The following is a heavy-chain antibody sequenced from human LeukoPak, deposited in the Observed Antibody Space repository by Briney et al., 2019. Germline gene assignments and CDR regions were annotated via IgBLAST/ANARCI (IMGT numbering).Heavy chain of an antibody. CDR3: ARGNDYDWRSIDY. CDR2: TRNKARSYTT. J-gene: IGHJ4*02. Sequence: PGGSLRLSCAVSGFTFSDHYMDWVRQAPGKGLEWVGRTRNKARSYTTEYAASVKGRFTISRDDSKNSLHLQMNSLKTEDTAVYYCARGNDYDWRSIDYWGQGTLVTVSS. CDR1: GFTFSDHY. D-gene: IGHD4-17*01. V-gene: IGHV3-72*01.